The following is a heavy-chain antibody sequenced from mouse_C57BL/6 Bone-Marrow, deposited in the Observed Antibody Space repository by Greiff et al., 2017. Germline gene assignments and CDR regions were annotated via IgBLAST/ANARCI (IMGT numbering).Heavy chain of an antibody. D-gene: IGHD1-1*01. V-gene: IGHV14-2*01. CDR1: GFNIKDYY. J-gene: IGHJ2*01. CDR2: IDPEECET. CDR3: TRSLIYYGTNY. Sequence: EVQLQQSGAELVKPGASVKLSCTASGFNIKDYYIHWVKQRTEQGLEWIGRIDPEECETKYAPKSQDKATITADTSSNTAYLQLSSLTSEDTAVYYCTRSLIYYGTNYWGQGTTLTVSS.